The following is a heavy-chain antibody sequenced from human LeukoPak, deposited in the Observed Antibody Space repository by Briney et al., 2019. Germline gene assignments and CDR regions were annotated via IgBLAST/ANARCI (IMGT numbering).Heavy chain of an antibody. CDR1: GGSISSYY. CDR2: IYYSGST. D-gene: IGHD3-10*01. J-gene: IGHJ3*02. Sequence: SETLSLTCTVSGGSISSYYWSWIRQPPGKGLEWIGYIYYSGSTNYNPSLNSRVTISVDTSKNQFSLKLSSVTAADTAVYYCARDRGFESYAFDIWGQGTMVTVSS. V-gene: IGHV4-59*01. CDR3: ARDRGFESYAFDI.